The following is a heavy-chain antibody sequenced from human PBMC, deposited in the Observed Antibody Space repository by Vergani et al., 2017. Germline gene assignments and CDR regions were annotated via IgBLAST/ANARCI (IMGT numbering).Heavy chain of an antibody. CDR1: GGSISSSSYY. D-gene: IGHD6-6*01. Sequence: QLQLQESGPGLVKPSETLSLTCTVSGGSISSSSYYWGWIRQPPGKGLEWIGSIYYSGSTYYNPSLKSRVTISVDTSKNQFSLKLSSVTAADTAVYYCASESSSSGTGYCYYGMDVWGQGTTVTVSS. CDR3: ASESSSSGTGYCYYGMDV. V-gene: IGHV4-39*01. J-gene: IGHJ6*02. CDR2: IYYSGST.